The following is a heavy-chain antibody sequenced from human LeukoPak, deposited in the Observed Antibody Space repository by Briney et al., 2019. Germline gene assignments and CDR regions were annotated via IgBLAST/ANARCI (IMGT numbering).Heavy chain of an antibody. D-gene: IGHD6-13*01. CDR1: GFTFSSYA. CDR2: ISYDGSNK. CDR3: ARDWSSSPQYYYYYYGMDV. J-gene: IGHJ6*02. V-gene: IGHV3-30-3*01. Sequence: GGSLRLSCAASGFTFSSYAMHWVRQAPGKGLEWVAVISYDGSNKYYADSVKGRFTISRDNSKNTLYLQMNSLRAEDTAVYYCARDWSSSPQYYYYYYGMDVWGQGTTVTVSS.